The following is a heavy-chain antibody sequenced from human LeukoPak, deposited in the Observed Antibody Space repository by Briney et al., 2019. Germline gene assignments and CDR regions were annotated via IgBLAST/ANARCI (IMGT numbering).Heavy chain of an antibody. CDR2: ISSSSSYI. V-gene: IGHV3-21*01. D-gene: IGHD4-17*01. CDR1: GFTFSSYW. Sequence: GGSLRLSCAASGFTFSSYWMHWVRQAPGKGLVWVSSISSSSSYIYYADSVKGRFTISRDNAKNSLYLQMNSLRAEDTAVYYCARDNYFTVTYHFDYWGQGTLVTVSS. J-gene: IGHJ4*02. CDR3: ARDNYFTVTYHFDY.